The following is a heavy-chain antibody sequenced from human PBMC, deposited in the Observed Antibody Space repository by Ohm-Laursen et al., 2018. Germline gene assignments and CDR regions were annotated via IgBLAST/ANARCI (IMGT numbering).Heavy chain of an antibody. V-gene: IGHV3-66*01. CDR1: GFTVSSNY. CDR3: ARDSSGYYLSWYFDL. D-gene: IGHD3-22*01. Sequence: SLRLSCSASGFTVSSNYMSWVRQAPGKGLEWVSVIYSGGSTYYADSVKGRFTISRDNSKNTLYLQMDSLRAEDTAVYYCARDSSGYYLSWYFDLWGRGTLVTVSS. CDR2: IYSGGST. J-gene: IGHJ2*01.